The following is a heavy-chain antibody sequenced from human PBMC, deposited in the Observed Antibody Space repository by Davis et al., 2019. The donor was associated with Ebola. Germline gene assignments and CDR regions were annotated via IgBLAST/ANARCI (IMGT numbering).Heavy chain of an antibody. CDR1: GGSISSHY. CDR2: IYASGST. CDR3: AREKDYYYHGLDV. V-gene: IGHV4-4*07. D-gene: IGHD2-15*01. Sequence: PSETLSLTCTVSGGSISSHYWSWIRQPADKGLEWIGRIYASGSTNYNPSLKSRVTMSVDTSKNQFSLKLSSVTAADTAVYYCAREKDYYYHGLDVWGQGTTVTVSS. J-gene: IGHJ6*02.